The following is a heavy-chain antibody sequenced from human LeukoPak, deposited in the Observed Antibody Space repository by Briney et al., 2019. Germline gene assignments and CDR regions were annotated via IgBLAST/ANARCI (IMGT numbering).Heavy chain of an antibody. Sequence: GASVKVSCKASGYTFTSYGISWVRQAPGQGLEWMGWISAYNGNTNYAQKLQGRVTMTTDTSTSTAYMELRSLRSDDTAVYYCARAGDRSSSWYDYYYYYYMDVWGKGTTVTVSS. J-gene: IGHJ6*03. D-gene: IGHD6-13*01. CDR1: GYTFTSYG. CDR2: ISAYNGNT. CDR3: ARAGDRSSSWYDYYYYYYMDV. V-gene: IGHV1-18*01.